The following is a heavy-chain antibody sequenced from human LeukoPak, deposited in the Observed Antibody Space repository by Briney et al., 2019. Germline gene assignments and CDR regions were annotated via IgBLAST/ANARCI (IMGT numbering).Heavy chain of an antibody. CDR2: IIPIFGTA. CDR3: ARRRGMITFGGPLDY. D-gene: IGHD3-16*01. Sequence: GASVKVSCKASGGTFSSYAISWVRQAPGQGLEWMGGIIPIFGTANYAQKFQGRVTTTADESTSTAYMELSSLRSEDTAVYYCARRRGMITFGGPLDYWGQGTLVTVSS. J-gene: IGHJ4*02. CDR1: GGTFSSYA. V-gene: IGHV1-69*13.